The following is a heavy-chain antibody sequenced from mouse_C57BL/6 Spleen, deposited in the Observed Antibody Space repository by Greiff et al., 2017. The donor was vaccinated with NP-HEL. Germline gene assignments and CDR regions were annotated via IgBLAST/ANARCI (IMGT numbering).Heavy chain of an antibody. Sequence: VKLMESGPELVKPGASVKISCKASGYAFSSSWMNWVKQRPGKGLEWIGRIYPGDGDTNYNGKFKGKATLTADKSSSTAYMQLSSLTSEDSAVYFCARLAEDYYAMDYWGQGTSVTVSS. V-gene: IGHV1-82*01. CDR2: IYPGDGDT. CDR1: GYAFSSSW. D-gene: IGHD6-1*01. J-gene: IGHJ4*01. CDR3: ARLAEDYYAMDY.